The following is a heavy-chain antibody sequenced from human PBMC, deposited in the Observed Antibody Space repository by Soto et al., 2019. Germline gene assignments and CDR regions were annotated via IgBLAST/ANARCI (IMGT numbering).Heavy chain of an antibody. CDR2: IYWDDDK. Sequence: SGPTLVNPTQTLTLTCTFSGFSLSTGGVGVGWIRQPPGKALEWLALIYWDDDKRYSPSLKSRLTITKDTSKNQVVLTMTNMDPVDTATYYCAHANLYDSSASYTENFDYWGQGTLVTVSS. CDR3: AHANLYDSSASYTENFDY. J-gene: IGHJ4*02. V-gene: IGHV2-5*02. D-gene: IGHD3-22*01. CDR1: GFSLSTGGVG.